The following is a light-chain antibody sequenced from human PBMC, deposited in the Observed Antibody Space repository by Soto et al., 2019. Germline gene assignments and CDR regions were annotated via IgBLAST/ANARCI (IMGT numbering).Light chain of an antibody. CDR3: KQYNDWPT. Sequence: EKVMTQSPATLSVSPGERATLSCRASQSISSNLAWYQQRPGQAPRLLIYESSTRATGIPARFSGSGSGTEFTLTISSLQSEDFAVYYCKQYNDWPTFGQGTKVDIK. CDR1: QSISSN. V-gene: IGKV3-15*01. J-gene: IGKJ1*01. CDR2: ESS.